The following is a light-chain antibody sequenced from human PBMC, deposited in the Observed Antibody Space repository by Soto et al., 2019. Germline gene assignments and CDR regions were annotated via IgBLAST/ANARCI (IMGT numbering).Light chain of an antibody. CDR2: LNSDGSH. V-gene: IGLV4-69*01. CDR1: SGHNTNA. J-gene: IGLJ2*01. Sequence: QSVLTQSPSASASLGASVKLTCTLSSGHNTNAIAWHQQRPEKGPRFLMKLNSDGSHSRGGGIPDRFSGSSSGAERYLTIPGLQSEDEADYYCQTWDTGMVFGGGTKLTVL. CDR3: QTWDTGMV.